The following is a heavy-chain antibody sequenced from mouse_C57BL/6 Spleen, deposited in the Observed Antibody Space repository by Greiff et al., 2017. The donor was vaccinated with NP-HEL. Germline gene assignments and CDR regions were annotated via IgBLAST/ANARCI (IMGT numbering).Heavy chain of an antibody. CDR1: GYTFTDYY. D-gene: IGHD5-1*01. CDR3: AIEGSNYAMDY. CDR2: INPYNGGT. J-gene: IGHJ4*01. V-gene: IGHV1-19*01. Sequence: EVQLQQSGPVLVKPGASVKMSCKASGYTFTDYYMNWVKQSPGKSLEWIGVINPYNGGTSYNQKFKGKATLTVDKSSSTAYMELNSLPSEDSAVYYCAIEGSNYAMDYWGQGTSVTVSS.